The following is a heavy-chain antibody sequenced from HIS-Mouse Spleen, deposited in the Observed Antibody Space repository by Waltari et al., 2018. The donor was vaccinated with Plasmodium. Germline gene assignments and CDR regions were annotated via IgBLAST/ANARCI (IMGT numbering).Heavy chain of an antibody. CDR2: IYYSGST. Sequence: QVQLQESGPGLVKPSETLSLTCTVSGGSISSYYWSWIRQPPGKGLEWRGYIYYSGSTNDNLSLKSRGTISVDTSKNQFSLKLSSVTAADTAVYYCARAVRGEDAFDIWGQGTMVTVSS. D-gene: IGHD3-16*01. V-gene: IGHV4-59*01. CDR1: GGSISSYY. J-gene: IGHJ3*02. CDR3: ARAVRGEDAFDI.